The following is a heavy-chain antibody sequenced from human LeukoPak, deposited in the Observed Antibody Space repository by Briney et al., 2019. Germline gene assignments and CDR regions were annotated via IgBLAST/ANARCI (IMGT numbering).Heavy chain of an antibody. CDR2: IYYTGTA. Sequence: PSQTLSITCTVSGDSISSGGHYWSWVRQHPGKGLEWIGYIYYTGTAYYNPSLKSRVTISLDTSKNQLSLKLTSVTAADTGVYYCVRTVSGYHLDYWGQGTLATVSS. CDR3: VRTVSGYHLDY. V-gene: IGHV4-31*03. D-gene: IGHD3-9*01. J-gene: IGHJ4*02. CDR1: GDSISSGGHY.